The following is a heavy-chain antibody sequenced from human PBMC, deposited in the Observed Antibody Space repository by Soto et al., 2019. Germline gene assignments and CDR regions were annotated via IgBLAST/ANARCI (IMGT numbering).Heavy chain of an antibody. D-gene: IGHD3-3*01. Sequence: SETLSLTCTVSGGSISSYYWSWIRQPPGKGLEWIGYIYYSGSTNYNPSLKSRVTISVDTSKNQFSLKLSSVTAADTAVYYCASLTYDFWSGYSYTDYYYYMDVWGKGTTVTVSS. CDR2: IYYSGST. CDR1: GGSISSYY. J-gene: IGHJ6*03. V-gene: IGHV4-59*08. CDR3: ASLTYDFWSGYSYTDYYYYMDV.